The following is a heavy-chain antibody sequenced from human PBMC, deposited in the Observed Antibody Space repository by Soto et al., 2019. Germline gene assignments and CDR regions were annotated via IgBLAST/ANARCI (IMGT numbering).Heavy chain of an antibody. Sequence: WLPMRPRCAAAGLKCSSYAMHWIIKTTDKGLEWVALISHDGSNKYYADSVKGRFTISRDNSKNTLYLQMNSLRAEDTAVYYCAKAPGYSSGPDYSAQGTLVTVSS. V-gene: IGHV3-30-3*01. CDR3: AKAPGYSSGPDY. CDR2: ISHDGSNK. CDR1: GLKCSSYA. J-gene: IGHJ4*02. D-gene: IGHD6-19*01.